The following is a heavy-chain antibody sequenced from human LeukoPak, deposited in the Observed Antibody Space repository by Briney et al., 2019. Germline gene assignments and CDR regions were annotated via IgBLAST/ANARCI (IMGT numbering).Heavy chain of an antibody. CDR3: ARRRVTYYYDSSGEYFDY. CDR2: IYPGDSDT. CDR1: GYSFTSYW. V-gene: IGHV5-51*01. D-gene: IGHD3-22*01. Sequence: GESLKISCKGSGYSFTSYWIGWVRQMPGKGLEWMGIIYPGDSDTRYSPSFQGQVTISADKSISTAYLQWSSLKASDTAMYYCARRRVTYYYDSSGEYFDYWGQGTLVTASS. J-gene: IGHJ4*02.